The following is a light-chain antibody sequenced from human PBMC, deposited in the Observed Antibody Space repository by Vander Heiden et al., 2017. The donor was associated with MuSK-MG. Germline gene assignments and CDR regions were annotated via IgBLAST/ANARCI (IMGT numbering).Light chain of an antibody. J-gene: IGLJ2*01. Sequence: QAVVTPEPSLTVSPRGTVPLTCGSSTGAVTAGHYPYWFQQKPGQAPRTLIYDTSTKRSWTPARFSGSLLGGKAALTLSGAQPEDEAEYYCLLSFGGPRVFGGGTQLTVL. CDR2: DTS. CDR3: LLSFGGPRV. CDR1: TGAVTAGHY. V-gene: IGLV7-46*01.